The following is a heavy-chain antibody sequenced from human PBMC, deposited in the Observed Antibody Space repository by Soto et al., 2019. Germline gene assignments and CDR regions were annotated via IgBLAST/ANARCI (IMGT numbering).Heavy chain of an antibody. V-gene: IGHV3-23*01. CDR1: GFTFSSYA. D-gene: IGHD3-22*01. CDR2: ISGSGGST. Sequence: GGSLRLSCAASGFTFSSYAMSWVRQAPGKGLEWVSAISGSGGSTYYADSVKGRFTISRDNPKNTLYLQMNSLRAEDTAVYYCAKIKDSSGYPYFQHWGQGTLVTVSS. J-gene: IGHJ1*01. CDR3: AKIKDSSGYPYFQH.